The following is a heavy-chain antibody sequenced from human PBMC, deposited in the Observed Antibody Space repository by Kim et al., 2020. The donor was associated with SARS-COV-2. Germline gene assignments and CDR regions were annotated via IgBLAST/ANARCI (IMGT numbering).Heavy chain of an antibody. D-gene: IGHD6-13*01. J-gene: IGHJ4*02. CDR1: GGSISSSSYF. CDR2: IYYSGIT. V-gene: IGHV4-39*01. Sequence: SETLSLTCTVSGGSISSSSYFWGWIRQPPGRGLEWIASIYYSGITYYNPSLQSRVTISVDTSKNQFSLKLSSVTAADTAVYYCARRGGSSWYFDYWGQGTLVTVSS. CDR3: ARRGGSSWYFDY.